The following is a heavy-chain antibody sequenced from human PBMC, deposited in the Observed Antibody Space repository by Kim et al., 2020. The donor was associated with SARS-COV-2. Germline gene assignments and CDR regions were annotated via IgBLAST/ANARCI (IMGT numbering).Heavy chain of an antibody. D-gene: IGHD3-16*02. Sequence: SETLSLTCSVSGGSMNNSNYYWGWIRQSPGKGLEWIGNIYYSGSTYYNPSLQSRVTISVDTSKNQFSLKLSSVTAADTAVFYCARSRRNNYVLGTYRSTSEWFDPWGQGTLVIVS. V-gene: IGHV4-39*01. CDR1: GGSMNNSNYY. CDR2: IYYSGST. J-gene: IGHJ5*02. CDR3: ARSRRNNYVLGTYRSTSEWFDP.